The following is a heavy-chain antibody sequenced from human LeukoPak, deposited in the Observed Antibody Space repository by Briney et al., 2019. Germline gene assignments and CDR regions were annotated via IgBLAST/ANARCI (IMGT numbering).Heavy chain of an antibody. D-gene: IGHD6-19*01. CDR1: GGSISSSSYY. Sequence: SETLSLTCTVSGGSISSSSYYWGWIRQPPGKGLEWIGSIYYSGSTYYNPSLKSRVTISLDTSKNQFSLKLSSVTAADTAVYYCARLQYSSGWYRGSIDYWGQGTLVTVSS. CDR3: ARLQYSSGWYRGSIDY. CDR2: IYYSGST. V-gene: IGHV4-39*01. J-gene: IGHJ4*02.